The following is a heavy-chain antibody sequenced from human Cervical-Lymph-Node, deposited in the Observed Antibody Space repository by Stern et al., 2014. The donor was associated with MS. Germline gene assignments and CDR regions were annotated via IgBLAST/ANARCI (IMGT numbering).Heavy chain of an antibody. Sequence: QVQLVESGGGVVQPGRSLRLSCAASGFTFSDYAMHWVRQAPGKGLEWLASVSADGTVNHYTDSVKGRLTISRDNSKYTLYLEMNSLITEDTAVYYCVKRGGNLLHYFDWWGQGALVTVSS. D-gene: IGHD4-23*01. J-gene: IGHJ4*02. V-gene: IGHV3-30*04. CDR3: VKRGGNLLHYFDW. CDR2: VSADGTVN. CDR1: GFTFSDYA.